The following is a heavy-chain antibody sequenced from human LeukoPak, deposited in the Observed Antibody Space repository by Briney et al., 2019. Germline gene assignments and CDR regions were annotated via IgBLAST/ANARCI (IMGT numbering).Heavy chain of an antibody. CDR2: FYYTGST. D-gene: IGHD4-17*01. J-gene: IGHJ4*02. CDR3: ARLPSAGHGYFED. Sequence: KTSETLSLTCTVSGDSIRSFFWSWIRQPPGKGLEWIGFFYYTGSTNYNRSLKSRVAISVDMSTNQLFLNLSSVTAADTAVYYCARLPSAGHGYFEDWGQGALVTVSS. CDR1: GDSIRSFF. V-gene: IGHV4-59*01.